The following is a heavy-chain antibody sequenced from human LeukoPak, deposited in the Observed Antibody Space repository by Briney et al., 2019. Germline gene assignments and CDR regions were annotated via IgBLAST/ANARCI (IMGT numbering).Heavy chain of an antibody. Sequence: GGSLRLSCAASRFTFSSYSMNWVRQAPGKGLEWVSYISSSSGTIYYADSVKGRFTISRDNAKNSLYLQMNSLRAEDTAVYYCVKQRDRQWLFDYWGQGTLVTVSS. V-gene: IGHV3-48*01. J-gene: IGHJ4*02. CDR2: ISSSSGTI. CDR1: RFTFSSYS. D-gene: IGHD6-19*01. CDR3: VKQRDRQWLFDY.